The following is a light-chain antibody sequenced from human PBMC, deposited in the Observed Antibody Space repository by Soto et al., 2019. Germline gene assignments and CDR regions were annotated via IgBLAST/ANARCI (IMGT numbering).Light chain of an antibody. V-gene: IGKV1-16*01. CDR2: GAC. CDR3: QQYVSYPIT. Sequence: DVQMTQSPPSLSASLGDKVTITCRASQGINNHLAWFQQKPGKAPRCLMTGACSLQSGVPSRFSGSASGTDFTLTISGLQPEDLATYYCQQYVSYPITFGQGTRLELK. CDR1: QGINNH. J-gene: IGKJ5*01.